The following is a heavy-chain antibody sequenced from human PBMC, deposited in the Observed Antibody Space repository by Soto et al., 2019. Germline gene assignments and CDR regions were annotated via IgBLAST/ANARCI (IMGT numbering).Heavy chain of an antibody. CDR2: IYYSGST. D-gene: IGHD3-10*01. CDR3: ARDGPRSYGSGSSWYFDL. CDR1: GGSISSGGYY. Sequence: QVQLQESGPGLVKPSQTLSLTCTVSGGSISSGGYYWSWIRQHPGKGLEWIGYIYYSGSTYYNPSLKSRVTISVDTSKNQFSLKLSSGTAADTAVYYCARDGPRSYGSGSSWYFDLWGRGTLVTVSS. V-gene: IGHV4-31*03. J-gene: IGHJ2*01.